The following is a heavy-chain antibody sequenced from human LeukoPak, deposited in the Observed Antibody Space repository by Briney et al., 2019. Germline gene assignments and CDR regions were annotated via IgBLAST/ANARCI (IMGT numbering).Heavy chain of an antibody. Sequence: PGGSLRLSCAASGFTFSSDSMNWVCQAPGKGLEWVSSISSSSSYIYYADSVKGRFTISRDNAKNSLHLQMNSLRAEDTAVYYCATTDYGDYLSYFDYWGQGTLVTVSS. CDR2: ISSSSSYI. D-gene: IGHD4-17*01. V-gene: IGHV3-21*01. CDR1: GFTFSSDS. J-gene: IGHJ4*02. CDR3: ATTDYGDYLSYFDY.